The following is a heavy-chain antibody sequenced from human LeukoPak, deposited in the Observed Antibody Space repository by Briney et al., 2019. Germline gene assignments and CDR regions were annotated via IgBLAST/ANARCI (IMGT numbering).Heavy chain of an antibody. CDR2: ISGSGSST. CDR3: AKDGNMVRGPKGYYYYYMDV. J-gene: IGHJ6*03. D-gene: IGHD3-10*01. Sequence: GGSLRLSCAASGFTFTTYAMNWVRQAPGKGLEWVSGISGSGSSTYYADSVKGRFTISRDNSKNTLYLQMNSLRAEDTAVYYCAKDGNMVRGPKGYYYYYMDVWGKGTTVTISS. CDR1: GFTFTTYA. V-gene: IGHV3-23*01.